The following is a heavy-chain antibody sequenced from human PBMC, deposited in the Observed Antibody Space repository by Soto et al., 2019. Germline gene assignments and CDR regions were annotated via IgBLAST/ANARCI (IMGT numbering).Heavy chain of an antibody. J-gene: IGHJ6*02. D-gene: IGHD2-2*01. Sequence: SETLYLTCTVSGGSISSGDYYWSWIRQPPGKGLEWIGYIYYSGSTYYNPSLKSRVTISVDTSKNQFSLKLSSVTAADTAVYYCARAYCSSTSCYNGMDVWGQGTTVTVSS. CDR2: IYYSGST. V-gene: IGHV4-30-4*01. CDR3: ARAYCSSTSCYNGMDV. CDR1: GGSISSGDYY.